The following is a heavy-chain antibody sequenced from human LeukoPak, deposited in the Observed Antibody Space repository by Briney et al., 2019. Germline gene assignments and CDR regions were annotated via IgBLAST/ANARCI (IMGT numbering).Heavy chain of an antibody. CDR3: ARWSLHSSGWYFDS. CDR2: IYYSGST. Sequence: SETLSLTCTVSGDSLNSFYWSWIRRPPGKGLEWIGYIYYSGSTNYIPSLKSRLTIAVDTSKNQFSLRLNSVTAADTAVYYCARWSLHSSGWYFDSWGQGTLVTVSS. V-gene: IGHV4-59*01. J-gene: IGHJ4*02. D-gene: IGHD3-22*01. CDR1: GDSLNSFY.